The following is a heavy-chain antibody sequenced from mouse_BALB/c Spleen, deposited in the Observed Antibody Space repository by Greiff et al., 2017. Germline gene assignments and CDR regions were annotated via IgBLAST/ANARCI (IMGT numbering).Heavy chain of an antibody. CDR2: ISYSGST. V-gene: IGHV3-2*02. D-gene: IGHD2-1*01. Sequence: EVKLMESGPGLVKPSQSLSLTCTVTGYSITSDYAWNWIRQFPGNKLEWMGYISYSGSTSYNPSLKSRISITRDTSKNQFFLQLNSVTTEDTATYYCARSGGNYEVWFAYWGQGTLVTVSA. J-gene: IGHJ3*01. CDR3: ARSGGNYEVWFAY. CDR1: GYSITSDYA.